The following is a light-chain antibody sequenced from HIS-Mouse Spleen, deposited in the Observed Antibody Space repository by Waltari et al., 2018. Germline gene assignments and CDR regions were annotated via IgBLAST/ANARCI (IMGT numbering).Light chain of an antibody. Sequence: QSALTPPAAVSGPPGPSITLSCTGTSSDVGCYNFVSWYQQHPGNAPKLMLYEVSNRPSGVSTRFSGSKAGNTASLTISALQADDEADYYCSSYTSSSTLKFGGGTKLTVL. J-gene: IGLJ2*01. CDR3: SSYTSSSTLK. V-gene: IGLV2-14*01. CDR1: SSDVGCYNF. CDR2: EVS.